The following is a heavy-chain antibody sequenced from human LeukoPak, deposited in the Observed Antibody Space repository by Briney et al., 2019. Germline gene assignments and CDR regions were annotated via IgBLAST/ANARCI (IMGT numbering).Heavy chain of an antibody. CDR3: ASGIAVAGTSAFDI. Sequence: GESLKISCRASGHDFPDYWIGWVRQMPGKGLEWMGIIFPRDSNTVYGPSFQGQVTISADKSISTAYLQWSSLKASDTAMYYCASGIAVAGTSAFDIWGQGTMVTVSS. CDR2: IFPRDSNT. J-gene: IGHJ3*02. D-gene: IGHD6-19*01. V-gene: IGHV5-51*01. CDR1: GHDFPDYW.